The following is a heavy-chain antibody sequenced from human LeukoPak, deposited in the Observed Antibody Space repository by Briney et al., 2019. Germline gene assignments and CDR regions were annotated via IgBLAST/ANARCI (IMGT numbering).Heavy chain of an antibody. J-gene: IGHJ4*02. D-gene: IGHD3-10*01. Sequence: PGGSLRLSCAASGFTFSSYAMSWVRQAPGKGLEWVSAISGSGGSTYYADSVKGRFTISRDNSKNTLYLQMNSLRAEDTAVYCCAKDLVRGVIITLFDYWGQGTLVTVSS. CDR1: GFTFSSYA. CDR2: ISGSGGST. V-gene: IGHV3-23*01. CDR3: AKDLVRGVIITLFDY.